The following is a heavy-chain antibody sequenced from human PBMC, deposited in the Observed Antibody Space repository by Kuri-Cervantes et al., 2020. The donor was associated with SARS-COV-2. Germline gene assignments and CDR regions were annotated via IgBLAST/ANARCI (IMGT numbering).Heavy chain of an antibody. J-gene: IGHJ6*02. V-gene: IGHV1-24*01. CDR1: GYTFTSYA. CDR2: FDPEDGET. CDR3: ATGLDGKQWLVQTRWYYYYGMDV. D-gene: IGHD6-19*01. Sequence: ASVKVSCKASGYTFTSYAMHWVRQAPGKGLEWMGGFDPEDGETIYAQKFQGRVTMTEDTSTDTAYMELSSLRSEDTAVYYCATGLDGKQWLVQTRWYYYYGMDVWGQGTTVTVSS.